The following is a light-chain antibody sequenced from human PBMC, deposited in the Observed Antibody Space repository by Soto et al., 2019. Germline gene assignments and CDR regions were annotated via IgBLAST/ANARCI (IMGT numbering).Light chain of an antibody. J-gene: IGKJ1*01. CDR2: AAS. V-gene: IGKV1-6*01. Sequence: IQVTQSPSSLSASVGDTGTITCLAIPGRKNDLGWYQQKSGQETKRMIYAASSLQSGAPSRFSGSGSGTDVTLTISSLQPDDFATYYCLKDYTYPLTFGPGTKVDIK. CDR1: PGRKND. CDR3: LKDYTYPLT.